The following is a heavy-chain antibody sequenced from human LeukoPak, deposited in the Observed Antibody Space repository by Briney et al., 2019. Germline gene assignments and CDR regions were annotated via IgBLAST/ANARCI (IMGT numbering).Heavy chain of an antibody. Sequence: PSETLSLTCTVSGGSISSYYWTWIRQPPGKGLEWIGYINSRGGTNYNPSLNSRVTISVDTSNKRFSLKLTSATVADTAIYYCARDRVGGWYWLDSWGQGTLVTVSS. CDR1: GGSISSYY. CDR3: ARDRVGGWYWLDS. V-gene: IGHV4-59*01. D-gene: IGHD6-19*01. CDR2: INSRGGT. J-gene: IGHJ5*01.